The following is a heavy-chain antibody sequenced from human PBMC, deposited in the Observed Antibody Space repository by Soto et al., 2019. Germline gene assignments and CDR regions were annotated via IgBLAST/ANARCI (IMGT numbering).Heavy chain of an antibody. D-gene: IGHD1-26*01. CDR2: IYSGGTS. Sequence: EVQLVESGGGLVQPGGSLRLSCAASGFTVSSNCMSWVRQAPGKGLEWVSLIYSGGTSYYADSVKGRFTISRDNSKNTLYLQMNSLRAGDTAVYYCARDASAGGDAFDIWGQGTMVTVSS. CDR3: ARDASAGGDAFDI. V-gene: IGHV3-66*01. J-gene: IGHJ3*02. CDR1: GFTVSSNC.